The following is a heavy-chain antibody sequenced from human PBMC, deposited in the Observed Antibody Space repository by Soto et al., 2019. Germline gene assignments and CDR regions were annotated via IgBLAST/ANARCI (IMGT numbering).Heavy chain of an antibody. CDR3: ARQLEPITIFGVADY. CDR1: GFTFSSYA. J-gene: IGHJ4*02. CDR2: ISYDGSNK. V-gene: IGHV3-30-3*01. Sequence: QVQLVESGGGVVQPGRSLRLSCAASGFTFSSYAMHWVRQAPGKGLEWVAVISYDGSNKYYADSVKGRFTISRDNSKNRLYLQMNSLRAEDTAVYYCARQLEPITIFGVADYWGQGTLVTVSS. D-gene: IGHD3-3*01.